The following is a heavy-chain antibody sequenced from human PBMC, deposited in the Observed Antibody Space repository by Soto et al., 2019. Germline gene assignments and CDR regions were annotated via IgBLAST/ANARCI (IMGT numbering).Heavy chain of an antibody. V-gene: IGHV1-69*01. CDR3: ARSKDTAMVTGAFDI. Sequence: QVQLVQSGAEVKKPGSSVKVSCKASGGTFSSYAISWVRQAPGQGLEWMGGIIPIFGTANYAQKFQGRVTITADESTSTADRELSSLRSEDTAVYYCARSKDTAMVTGAFDIWGQGTMVTVSS. CDR1: GGTFSSYA. D-gene: IGHD5-18*01. J-gene: IGHJ3*02. CDR2: IIPIFGTA.